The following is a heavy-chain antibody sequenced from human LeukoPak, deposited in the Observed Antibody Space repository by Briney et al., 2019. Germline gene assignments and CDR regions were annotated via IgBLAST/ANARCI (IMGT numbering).Heavy chain of an antibody. J-gene: IGHJ4*02. D-gene: IGHD6-19*01. CDR2: IWYDGSNK. V-gene: IGHV3-33*01. CDR1: GFTFSSYG. Sequence: PGGCLRLSCAASGFTFSSYGMHWVRQAPGKGLEWVAVIWYDGSNKYYADSVKGRFTISRDNSKNTLYLQMNSLRAEDTAVYYCARDSEWLVTFLDYWGQGTLVTVSS. CDR3: ARDSEWLVTFLDY.